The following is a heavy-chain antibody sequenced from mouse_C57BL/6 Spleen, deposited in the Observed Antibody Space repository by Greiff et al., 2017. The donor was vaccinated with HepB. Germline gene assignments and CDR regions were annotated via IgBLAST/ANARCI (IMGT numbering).Heavy chain of an antibody. V-gene: IGHV7-1*01. Sequence: EVKLMESGGGLVQSGRSLRLSCATSGFTFSDFYMEWVRQAPGKGLEWIAASRNKANDYTKEYSASVKGRFIVSRDTSQSILYLQMNALRAEDTAIYYCARDHDYDGYAMDYWGQGTSVTVSS. CDR1: GFTFSDFY. CDR2: SRNKANDYTK. D-gene: IGHD2-4*01. J-gene: IGHJ4*01. CDR3: ARDHDYDGYAMDY.